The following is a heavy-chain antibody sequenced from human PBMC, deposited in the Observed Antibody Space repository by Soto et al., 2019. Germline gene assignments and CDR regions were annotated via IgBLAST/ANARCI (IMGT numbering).Heavy chain of an antibody. D-gene: IGHD3-22*01. V-gene: IGHV1-18*04. CDR1: GYTFTSYG. J-gene: IGHJ6*02. Sequence: ASVKVSCKASGYTFTSYGISWVRQAPGQGLEWMGWISAYNGNTNYAQKLQGRVTMTTDTSTSTAYMELRSLRSDDTAVYYCARVVYDSSGYYYKDYYYGMDVWGQGTTVTVSS. CDR3: ARVVYDSSGYYYKDYYYGMDV. CDR2: ISAYNGNT.